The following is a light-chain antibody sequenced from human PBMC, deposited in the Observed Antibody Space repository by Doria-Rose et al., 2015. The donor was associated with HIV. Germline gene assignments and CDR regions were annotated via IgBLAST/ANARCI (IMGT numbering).Light chain of an antibody. CDR3: HQYGTSWT. V-gene: IGKV3-20*01. CDR2: DGS. J-gene: IGKJ1*01. Sequence: TQSPGTLSLSPGERATLSCRASQSFSSTYLAWYQQKPGQAPSLLIYDGSTRATGIPDRFSASGSGTDFILTINRLESEDFALYYCHQYGTSWTFGQGTKVEI. CDR1: QSFSSTY.